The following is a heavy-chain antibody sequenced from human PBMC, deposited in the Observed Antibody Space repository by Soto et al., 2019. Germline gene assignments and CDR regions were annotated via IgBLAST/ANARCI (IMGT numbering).Heavy chain of an antibody. Sequence: EVQLVESGGALVQPGGSLRLSCAASGFTFTSHWMHWVRQAPGKGLVWVSRLNSDGSSRHYGDSMKGRFTISRDNANNTVYLQMNSLRDEDTAVYYCARGLKNKYGMDVWGQGTTVTVSS. CDR1: GFTFTSHW. CDR3: ARGLKNKYGMDV. J-gene: IGHJ6*02. V-gene: IGHV3-74*01. CDR2: LNSDGSSR.